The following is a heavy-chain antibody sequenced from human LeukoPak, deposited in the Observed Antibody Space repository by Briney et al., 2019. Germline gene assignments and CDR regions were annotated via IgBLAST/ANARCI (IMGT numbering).Heavy chain of an antibody. CDR1: GFTFSSYA. J-gene: IGHJ4*02. CDR2: ISGSGGST. V-gene: IGHV3-23*01. D-gene: IGHD6-13*01. Sequence: GGSLRLSCAASGFTFSSYAMRWVRQARGKGLGWVSAISGSGGSTYYADSVRGRFTISRDNSKNTLYLQMNSLRAEDTAVYYCAKRSSSWYGYYWGQGTLVTVSS. CDR3: AKRSSSWYGYY.